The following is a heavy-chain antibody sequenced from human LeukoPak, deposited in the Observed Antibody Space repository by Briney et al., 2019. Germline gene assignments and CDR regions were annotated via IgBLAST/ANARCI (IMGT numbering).Heavy chain of an antibody. CDR1: GGSISSYY. CDR2: IYYSGST. J-gene: IGHJ4*02. Sequence: PSETLSLTCTVSGGSISSYYWSWIRQPPGKGLEWIGYIYYSGSTNYNPSLKSRLTISVDTSKNQFSLKLSSVTAADTAVYYCARAVFSYCSGGSCPYFDYWGQGTLVTVSS. V-gene: IGHV4-59*01. CDR3: ARAVFSYCSGGSCPYFDY. D-gene: IGHD2-15*01.